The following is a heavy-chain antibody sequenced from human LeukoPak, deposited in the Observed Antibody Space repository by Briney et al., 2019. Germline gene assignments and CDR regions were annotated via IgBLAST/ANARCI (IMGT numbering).Heavy chain of an antibody. D-gene: IGHD4-23*01. Sequence: KPGGSLRLSCAASGFTFSSYAMSWVRQAPGKGLEWVSAIIKSGSHIYYADSVKGRFTISRDNANNSLYLQMTGLRAEDTAVYYCARGRGGDNSNWFDPWGPGTLVTVSS. J-gene: IGHJ5*02. CDR1: GFTFSSYA. CDR2: IIKSGSHI. V-gene: IGHV3-21*01. CDR3: ARGRGGDNSNWFDP.